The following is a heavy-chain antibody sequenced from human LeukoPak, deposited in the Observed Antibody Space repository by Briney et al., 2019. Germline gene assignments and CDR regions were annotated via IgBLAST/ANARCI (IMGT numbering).Heavy chain of an antibody. CDR2: ISSSSSYI. CDR3: ARGVGGSGSYLDY. J-gene: IGHJ4*02. D-gene: IGHD3-10*01. V-gene: IGHV3-21*01. Sequence: GGSLRLSCAASGFTFSSYSMNWVRQAPGKGLEWVSSISSSSSYIYYADSVKGRFTISRDNAKNSLYLQMNSLRAEDTAVYYCARGVGGSGSYLDYWGQGTLVTVSS. CDR1: GFTFSSYS.